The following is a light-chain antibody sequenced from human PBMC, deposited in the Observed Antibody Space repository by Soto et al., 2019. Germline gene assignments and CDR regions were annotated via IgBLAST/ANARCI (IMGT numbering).Light chain of an antibody. CDR3: AAWDGSLNLYV. V-gene: IGLV1-44*01. CDR1: SSNIGSYP. J-gene: IGLJ1*01. CDR2: SSN. Sequence: QSVLTQPPSASGTPGQRVTISCSGSSSNIGSYPVNWYQQLPGTAPKLLIYSSNQRPSGVPDRFSGSKSGTSASLVISGLQSEDEADYHCAAWDGSLNLYVFGTGTKLTVL.